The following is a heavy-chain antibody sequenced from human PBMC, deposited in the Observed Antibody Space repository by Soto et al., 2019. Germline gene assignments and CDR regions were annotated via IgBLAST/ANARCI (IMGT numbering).Heavy chain of an antibody. CDR2: IDPSDSYT. D-gene: IGHD6-25*01. CDR3: ARHPTLSIAADHYY. Sequence: PGESLKISCKGSGYSFTSYWISWVRQMPGKGLEWMGRIDPSDSYTNYSPSFQGHVTISADKSISTAYLQWSSLKASDXXMYXCARHPTLSIAADHYYWGQXTXXTVSS. V-gene: IGHV5-10-1*01. J-gene: IGHJ4*02. CDR1: GYSFTSYW.